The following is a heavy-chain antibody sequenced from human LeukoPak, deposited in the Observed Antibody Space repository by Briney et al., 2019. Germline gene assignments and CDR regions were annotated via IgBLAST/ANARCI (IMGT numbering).Heavy chain of an antibody. J-gene: IGHJ3*02. CDR2: IYYSGST. Sequence: SETLSLTCTVSGGSISSSSYYWGWIRQPPGQGLEWIGSIYYSGSTYYNPSLKSRVTISVDTSKNQFSLKLSSVTAADTAVYYCARAESNTMIVVVRYAFDIWGQGTMVTVSS. D-gene: IGHD3-22*01. V-gene: IGHV4-39*07. CDR1: GGSISSSSYY. CDR3: ARAESNTMIVVVRYAFDI.